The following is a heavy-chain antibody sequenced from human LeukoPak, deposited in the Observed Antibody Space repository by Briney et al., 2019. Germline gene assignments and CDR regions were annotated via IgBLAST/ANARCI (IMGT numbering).Heavy chain of an antibody. CDR3: ARLGGSSWQAARY. CDR1: GYNFINYW. CDR2: IYPGDSDT. J-gene: IGHJ4*02. Sequence: GESLKISCKASGYNFINYWIGWVRQMPGKGLEWMGIIYPGDSDTRYSPSFRGQVTISADTSISTAYLQWSSLKASDTAMYYCARLGGSSWQAARYWGQGTLVTVSS. V-gene: IGHV5-51*01. D-gene: IGHD6-13*01.